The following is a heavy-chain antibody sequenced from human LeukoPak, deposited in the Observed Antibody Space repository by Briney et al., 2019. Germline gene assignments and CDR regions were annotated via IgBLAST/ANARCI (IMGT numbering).Heavy chain of an antibody. CDR3: ARSLKVSAALDVFDI. Sequence: GGSLRLSCAASEFTFSSHSMNWVRQAPRKGLEGVSSISRSGGSIYYADSLKGRFTISRDNAKNSLYLQMNSLRAEDTAVYFCARSLKVSAALDVFDIWGQGTMVTVSS. V-gene: IGHV3-21*01. CDR2: ISRSGGSI. D-gene: IGHD2-2*01. J-gene: IGHJ3*02. CDR1: EFTFSSHS.